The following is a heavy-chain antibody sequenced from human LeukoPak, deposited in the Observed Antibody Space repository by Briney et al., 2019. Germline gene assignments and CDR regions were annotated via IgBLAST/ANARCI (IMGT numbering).Heavy chain of an antibody. Sequence: ASVKVSCTASGYTFTSYGISWVRQAPGQGLEWMGWISAYNGNTDYAQKLQGRVTMTTDTSTSTAYMELRSLRSDDTAVYYCARVPGYCSSTSCQSPVDYWGQGTLVTVSS. CDR3: ARVPGYCSSTSCQSPVDY. CDR2: ISAYNGNT. CDR1: GYTFTSYG. J-gene: IGHJ4*02. V-gene: IGHV1-18*01. D-gene: IGHD2-2*01.